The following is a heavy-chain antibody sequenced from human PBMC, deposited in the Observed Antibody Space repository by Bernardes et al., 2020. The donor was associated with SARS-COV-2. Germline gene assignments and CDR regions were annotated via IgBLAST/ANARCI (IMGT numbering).Heavy chain of an antibody. CDR1: GGSTSSYY. CDR3: ARGPNGGYCSGGSCHRFDY. Sequence: TLSLTCTVSGGSTSSYYWSWIRQPPGKGLEWIGYIYYSGSTNYNSSLKSRVTISVDTSKNQVSLKLSSMTVADTAVYYCARGPNGGYCSGGSCHRFDYWGQGTLVTVSS. J-gene: IGHJ4*02. CDR2: IYYSGST. V-gene: IGHV4-59*01. D-gene: IGHD2-15*01.